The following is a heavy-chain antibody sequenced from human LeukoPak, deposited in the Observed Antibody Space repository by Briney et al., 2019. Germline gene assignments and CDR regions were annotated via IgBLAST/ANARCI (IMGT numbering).Heavy chain of an antibody. CDR3: ARESTRSVDY. CDR1: GFTFGGYY. D-gene: IGHD6-25*01. Sequence: GGSLRLSCAASGFTFGGYYMSWIRHAPGKGLEWVSYISSSGTNIYYADSVKGRFTISRDNAKNSLYLQMNSLRAEDTAMYYCARESTRSVDYWGQGSLVTVSS. J-gene: IGHJ4*02. CDR2: ISSSGTNI. V-gene: IGHV3-11*01.